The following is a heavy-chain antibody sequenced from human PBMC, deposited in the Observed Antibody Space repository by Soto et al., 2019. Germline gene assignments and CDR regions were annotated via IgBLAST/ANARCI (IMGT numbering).Heavy chain of an antibody. CDR3: AIGWGRIFGY. V-gene: IGHV4-34*01. CDR2: INHSGST. CDR1: GGSFSGYY. J-gene: IGHJ4*02. Sequence: QVQLQQWGAGLLKPSETLSLTCAVYGGSFSGYYWNWIRQPPGKGLEWIGEINHSGSTNYNPSLKSRVTISVDTSKNPFSLKLSSLTAAGTALYYFAIGWGRIFGYWGQGTLVTVSS. D-gene: IGHD7-27*01.